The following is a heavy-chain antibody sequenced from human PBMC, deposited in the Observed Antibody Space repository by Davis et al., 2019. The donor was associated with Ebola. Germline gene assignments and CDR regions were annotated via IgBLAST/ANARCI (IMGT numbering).Heavy chain of an antibody. D-gene: IGHD1-26*01. V-gene: IGHV4-30-4*01. Sequence: PSETLSLTCTVSGGSISSGDYYWSWIRQPPGKGLEWIGYIYYSGSTYYNPSLKSRVTISVDTSKNQFSLKLSSVTAADTAVYYCAREAPAVGGSYPDYWGQGTLVTVSS. CDR1: GGSISSGDYY. CDR3: AREAPAVGGSYPDY. J-gene: IGHJ4*02. CDR2: IYYSGST.